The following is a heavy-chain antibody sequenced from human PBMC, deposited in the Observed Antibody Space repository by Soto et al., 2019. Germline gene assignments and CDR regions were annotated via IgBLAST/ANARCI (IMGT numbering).Heavy chain of an antibody. V-gene: IGHV1-69*02. J-gene: IGHJ5*02. CDR2: IIPILGIA. CDR1: GGTLSSYT. CDR3: ARVKNYYGSGSYYHVGGWFDP. D-gene: IGHD3-10*01. Sequence: QVQLVQSGAEVKKPGSSVKVSCKASGGTLSSYTISWVRQAPGQGLEWMGRIIPILGIANYAQKFQGRVTITADKSTSTAYMELSSLRSEDTAVYYCARVKNYYGSGSYYHVGGWFDPWGQGTLVTVSS.